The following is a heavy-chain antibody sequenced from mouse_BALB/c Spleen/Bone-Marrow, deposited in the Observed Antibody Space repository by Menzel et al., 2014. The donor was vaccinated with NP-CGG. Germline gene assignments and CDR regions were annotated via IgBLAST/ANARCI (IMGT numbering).Heavy chain of an antibody. V-gene: IGHV1-14*01. CDR2: INPYNDGT. J-gene: IGHJ1*01. Sequence: EVQLQQSGPELVKPGASVKMSCKASGYTFTSYVMHWVKQKPGQGLEWIGYINPYNDGTKYNEKFKGKATLTSDKSSSTAYIELSRLTAVHTAVYSCAGYDRYFDVWCAGPTVTVSS. D-gene: IGHD2-14*01. CDR1: GYTFTSYV. CDR3: AGYDRYFDV.